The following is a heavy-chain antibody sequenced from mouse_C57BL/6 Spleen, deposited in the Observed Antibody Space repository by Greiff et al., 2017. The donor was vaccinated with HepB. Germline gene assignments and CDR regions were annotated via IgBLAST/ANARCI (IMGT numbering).Heavy chain of an antibody. J-gene: IGHJ3*01. V-gene: IGHV1-26*01. CDR1: GYTFTDYY. CDR2: INPNNGGT. CDR3: ARDYYGSSSAWFAY. D-gene: IGHD1-1*01. Sequence: EVQLQQSGPELVKPGASVKISCKASGYTFTDYYMNWVKQSHGKSLEWIGDINPNNGGTSYNQKFKGKATLTVDKSSSTAYMELRSLTSEDSAVYYCARDYYGSSSAWFAYWGQGTLVTVSA.